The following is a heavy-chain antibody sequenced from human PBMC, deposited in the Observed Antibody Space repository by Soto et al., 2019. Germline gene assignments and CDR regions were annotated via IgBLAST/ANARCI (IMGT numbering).Heavy chain of an antibody. V-gene: IGHV3-7*05. J-gene: IGHJ4*02. CDR2: IKQDGSEK. D-gene: IGHD6-13*01. CDR3: ARDREGSSWFRFDY. Sequence: EVQLVESGGGLVQPGGSLRLSCAASGFTFSSYWMSWVRQAPGKGLEWVANIKQDGSEKYYVDSVKGRFTISRDNAKNSLYLQMNSLRAEDTAAYYCARDREGSSWFRFDYWGQGTLVTVSS. CDR1: GFTFSSYW.